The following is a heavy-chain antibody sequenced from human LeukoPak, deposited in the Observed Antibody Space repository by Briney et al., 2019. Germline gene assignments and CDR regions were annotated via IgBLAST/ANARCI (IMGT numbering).Heavy chain of an antibody. D-gene: IGHD5-24*01. CDR3: ARQRWPGPFDI. Sequence: GASVKVSCKASGGTFSSYAISWVRQAPGQGLEWMGGIIPIFGTANYAQKLQGRVTITTDESTSTAYMELSSLRSEDTAVYYCARQRWPGPFDIWGQGTMVTVSS. CDR1: GGTFSSYA. V-gene: IGHV1-69*05. J-gene: IGHJ3*02. CDR2: IIPIFGTA.